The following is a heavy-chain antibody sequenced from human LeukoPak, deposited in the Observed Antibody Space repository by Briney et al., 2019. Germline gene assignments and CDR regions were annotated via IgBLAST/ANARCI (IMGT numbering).Heavy chain of an antibody. CDR2: INPNSGGT. D-gene: IGHD3-22*01. CDR1: GYTFTSYD. Sequence: ASVKVSCKASGYTFTSYDINWVRQATGQGLEWMGWINPNSGGTNYAQKFQGRVTMTRDTSISTAYMELSRLRSDDTAVYYCARDERYDSSGYPFDYWGRGTLVTVSS. V-gene: IGHV1-2*02. J-gene: IGHJ4*02. CDR3: ARDERYDSSGYPFDY.